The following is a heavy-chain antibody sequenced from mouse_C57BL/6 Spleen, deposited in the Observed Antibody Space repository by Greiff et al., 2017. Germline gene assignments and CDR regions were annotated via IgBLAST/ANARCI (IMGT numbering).Heavy chain of an antibody. J-gene: IGHJ4*01. D-gene: IGHD1-1*01. Sequence: EVKLMESGPELVKPGASVKISCKASGYSFTDYNMNWVKQSNGKSLEWIGVINPNYGTTSYNQKFKGKATLTVDQSSSTAYMQLNSLTSEDSAVYYCAGDYYGSNAMDYWGQGTSVTVSS. CDR1: GYSFTDYN. V-gene: IGHV1-39*01. CDR2: INPNYGTT. CDR3: AGDYYGSNAMDY.